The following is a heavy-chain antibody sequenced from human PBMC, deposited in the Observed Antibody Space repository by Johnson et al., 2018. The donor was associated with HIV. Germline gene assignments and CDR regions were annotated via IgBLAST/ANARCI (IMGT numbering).Heavy chain of an antibody. Sequence: QVQLVESGGGVVQPGGSLRLSCAASGFTLNSHGMHWVRQAPGKGLEWVAFIRYDGSNKYYADSVKGRFTISRDNSKNTLYLQMNSLRAEDTAVYYCAKGGMGKIEGDAFDIWGQGTMVTVSS. CDR2: IRYDGSNK. CDR3: AKGGMGKIEGDAFDI. J-gene: IGHJ3*02. CDR1: GFTLNSHG. V-gene: IGHV3-30*02. D-gene: IGHD5-24*01.